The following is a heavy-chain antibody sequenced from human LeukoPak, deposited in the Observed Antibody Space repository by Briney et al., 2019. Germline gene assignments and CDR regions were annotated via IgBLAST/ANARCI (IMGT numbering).Heavy chain of an antibody. CDR3: AKDTTGYCSSTSCYAVDY. J-gene: IGHJ4*02. D-gene: IGHD2-2*01. CDR1: GFTFSSYG. CDR2: IRYDGSNK. Sequence: QPGGSLRLSCAASGFTFSSYGMHWVRQAPGKGLEWVAFIRYDGSNKYYADSVKGRFTISRDNSKNTLYLQMNSLRAEDTAVYYCAKDTTGYCSSTSCYAVDYWGQGTLVTVSS. V-gene: IGHV3-30*02.